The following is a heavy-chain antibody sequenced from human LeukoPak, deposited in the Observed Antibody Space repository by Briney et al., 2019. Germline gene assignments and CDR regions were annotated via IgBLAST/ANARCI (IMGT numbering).Heavy chain of an antibody. CDR2: ISYDGSNK. V-gene: IGHV3-30*18. CDR1: GFTFSSYG. Sequence: GGSLRLSCAASGFTFSSYGMHWVRQAPGKGLEWVAVISYDGSNKYYADSVKGRFTISRDNSKNTLYLQMNSLRAEDTAVYYCAKGVITFGGVIVQPFDYWGQGTLVTVSS. J-gene: IGHJ4*02. CDR3: AKGVITFGGVIVQPFDY. D-gene: IGHD3-16*02.